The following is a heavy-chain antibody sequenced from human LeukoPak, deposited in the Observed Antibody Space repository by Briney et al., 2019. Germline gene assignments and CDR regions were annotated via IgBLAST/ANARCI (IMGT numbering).Heavy chain of an antibody. Sequence: PAGGSLRLSCAASGFTFSSYAMSWVRQAPGKGLEWVSATSGSGGSTYYADSVKGRFTISRDNSKNTLYLQMNSLRAEDTAVYYCAKGTPRSGYYSFFFDYWGQGTLVTVSS. D-gene: IGHD3-3*01. J-gene: IGHJ4*02. CDR2: TSGSGGST. CDR3: AKGTPRSGYYSFFFDY. CDR1: GFTFSSYA. V-gene: IGHV3-23*01.